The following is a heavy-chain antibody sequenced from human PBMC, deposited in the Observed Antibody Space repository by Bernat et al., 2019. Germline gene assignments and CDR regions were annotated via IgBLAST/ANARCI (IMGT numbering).Heavy chain of an antibody. CDR2: ISASGGTT. J-gene: IGHJ4*02. CDR3: AKVQSRSGTRTYIDY. Sequence: EVQLLESGGGLVQPGGSLRLSCAASGFTFDSYGMSWVRQAPGKGPEWVSGISASGGTTYYADSVKGRFTVSRDNSKNTVYLQMNSLRAEDTAVYYWAKVQSRSGTRTYIDYWGQGTLVTVSS. V-gene: IGHV3-23*01. CDR1: GFTFDSYG. D-gene: IGHD1-26*01.